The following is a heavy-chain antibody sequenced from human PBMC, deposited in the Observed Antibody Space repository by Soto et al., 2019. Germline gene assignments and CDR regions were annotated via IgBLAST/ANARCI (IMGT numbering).Heavy chain of an antibody. D-gene: IGHD1-7*01. J-gene: IGHJ4*02. Sequence: EVQLVESGGGLVQPGGSLRLSCEVSAFTFSNYWMSWVRQAPGKGLEWVANIKQDGSEKYYVDSVKCRFTISRDNAKNSLYMQMNSLRAEDTAVYYCARDWNFAFDDWGQGTLVTVSS. V-gene: IGHV3-7*01. CDR3: ARDWNFAFDD. CDR2: IKQDGSEK. CDR1: AFTFSNYW.